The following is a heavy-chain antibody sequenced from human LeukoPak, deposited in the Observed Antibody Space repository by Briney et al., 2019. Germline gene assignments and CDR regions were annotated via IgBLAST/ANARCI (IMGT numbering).Heavy chain of an antibody. J-gene: IGHJ6*03. D-gene: IGHD1-26*01. CDR1: GGTFSRYA. V-gene: IGHV1-69*13. Sequence: ASVNVSCKASGGTFSRYAISWVRQAPGQGLEWMGGIIPIFGTANYAQKFQGRVTITADESTSTAYMELSSLRSEDTAVYYCARDKAAGATTEYYYYMDVWGKGTTVTVSS. CDR3: ARDKAAGATTEYYYYMDV. CDR2: IIPIFGTA.